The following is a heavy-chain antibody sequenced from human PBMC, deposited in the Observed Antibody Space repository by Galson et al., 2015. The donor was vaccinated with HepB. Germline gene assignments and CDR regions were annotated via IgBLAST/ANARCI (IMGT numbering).Heavy chain of an antibody. CDR1: GFTFDDYA. V-gene: IGHV3-9*01. D-gene: IGHD3-22*01. CDR3: AKGSSYYDSSGYYYQDAFDI. CDR2: ISWNSGSI. J-gene: IGHJ3*02. Sequence: SLRLSCAASGFTFDDYAMHWVRQAPGKGLEWVSGISWNSGSIGYADSVKGRFTISRDNAKNSLYLQMNSLRAEDTALYYCAKGSSYYDSSGYYYQDAFDIWGQGTMVTVSS.